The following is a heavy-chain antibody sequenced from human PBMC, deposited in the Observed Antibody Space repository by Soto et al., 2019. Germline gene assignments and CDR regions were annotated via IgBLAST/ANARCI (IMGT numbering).Heavy chain of an antibody. V-gene: IGHV4-39*01. CDR2: IYYSGST. CDR1: DGSISSSSYY. CDR3: ARQDTAILSCLDY. D-gene: IGHD5-18*01. Sequence: PSETLSLTCTVSDGSISSSSYYWGWIRQPPGKGLEWIGSIYYSGSTYYNPSLKSRVTRSVDTSKNQFSLKLSSVTAADTAVYYCARQDTAILSCLDYWGQGTLVTVSS. J-gene: IGHJ4*02.